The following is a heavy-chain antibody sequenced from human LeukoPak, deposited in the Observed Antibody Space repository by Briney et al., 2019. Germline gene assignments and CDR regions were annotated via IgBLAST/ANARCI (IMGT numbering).Heavy chain of an antibody. CDR2: ISGRGGVT. Sequence: HPGGSLRLSCAASGFTFSSYAMSWVRQAPGKGLEWVSAISGRGGVTYYADSVKGRFTISRDNSKNTLYLEVISLTAEDTAVYYCAKDDAWLRFGEWSQGTLVTVSS. CDR3: AKDDAWLRFGE. CDR1: GFTFSSYA. J-gene: IGHJ4*02. V-gene: IGHV3-23*01. D-gene: IGHD3-10*01.